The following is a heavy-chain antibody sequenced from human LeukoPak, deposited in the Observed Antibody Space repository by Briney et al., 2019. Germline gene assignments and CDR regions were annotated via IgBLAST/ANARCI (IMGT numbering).Heavy chain of an antibody. Sequence: GGSLRLSCAASGFTFSKMNWVRQAPGKGLECISSSGSTIYYADSVKGRFTISRDNAKNSLYLQMNSLRAEDTALYYCARFEYSSSAFDYWGQGTLVTVSS. CDR2: ISSSGSTI. CDR1: GFTFSK. J-gene: IGHJ4*02. V-gene: IGHV3-48*03. CDR3: ARFEYSSSAFDY. D-gene: IGHD6-6*01.